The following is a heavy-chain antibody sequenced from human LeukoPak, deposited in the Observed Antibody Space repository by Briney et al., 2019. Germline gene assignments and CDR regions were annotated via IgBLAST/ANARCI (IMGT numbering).Heavy chain of an antibody. D-gene: IGHD3-22*01. CDR1: GFTFSSYW. CDR3: ARDRGTYYYDSTSHYDAFDI. V-gene: IGHV3-7*01. Sequence: GGSLRLSCAASGFTFSSYWMSWVRQAPGKGLEWVANMKQDGSEQYYADSVRGRFTISRDNAKNSLYLQMSSLRAEDTAVYYCARDRGTYYYDSTSHYDAFDIWGQGTMVTVSS. CDR2: MKQDGSEQ. J-gene: IGHJ3*02.